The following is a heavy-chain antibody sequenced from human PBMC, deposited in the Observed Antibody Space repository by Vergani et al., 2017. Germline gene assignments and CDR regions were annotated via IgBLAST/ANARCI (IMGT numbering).Heavy chain of an antibody. J-gene: IGHJ4*02. Sequence: EVQLVQSGAEVKKPGESLKIPCKGSGYSFTSYWIGWVRQMPGKGLEWMGSIYPGDSDTRYSPSFQGQVTISADKSISTAYMQRSSLKASDTAMYYCASVEAPVDAYCGGDCYGFYVLDYWGQGTLVTVSS. CDR1: GYSFTSYW. D-gene: IGHD2-21*02. V-gene: IGHV5-51*01. CDR3: ASVEAPVDAYCGGDCYGFYVLDY. CDR2: IYPGDSDT.